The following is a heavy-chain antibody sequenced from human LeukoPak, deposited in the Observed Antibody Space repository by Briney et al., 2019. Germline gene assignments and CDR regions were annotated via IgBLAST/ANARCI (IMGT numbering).Heavy chain of an antibody. CDR1: GFTFDDYA. Sequence: GRSLRLSCAASGFTFDDYAMHWVRQAPGKGLEWVSGISWNSGSIGYADSVKGRFTISRDNAKNSLYLQMNSLRAEDTALYYCAKAYSSSWYEGEYFDYWGQGTLVTVSS. CDR3: AKAYSSSWYEGEYFDY. J-gene: IGHJ4*02. V-gene: IGHV3-9*01. CDR2: ISWNSGSI. D-gene: IGHD6-13*01.